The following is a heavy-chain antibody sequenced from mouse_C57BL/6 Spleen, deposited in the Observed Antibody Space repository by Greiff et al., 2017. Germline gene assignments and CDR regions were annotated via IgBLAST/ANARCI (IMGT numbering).Heavy chain of an antibody. Sequence: EVMLVESGGGLVQPGASLRLSCAASGFTFTDYYMSWVRQPPGKAPEWLALIGNKANGYTTEYTVSVKGRFTISRDNSQNILYLQMNTLRAEDSATYYCVKAVSYGSYGFYYAMGDWGQGASVTVSS. CDR3: VKAVSYGSYGFYYAMGD. J-gene: IGHJ4*01. CDR2: IGNKANGYTT. CDR1: GFTFTDYY. D-gene: IGHD2-1*01. V-gene: IGHV7-4*01.